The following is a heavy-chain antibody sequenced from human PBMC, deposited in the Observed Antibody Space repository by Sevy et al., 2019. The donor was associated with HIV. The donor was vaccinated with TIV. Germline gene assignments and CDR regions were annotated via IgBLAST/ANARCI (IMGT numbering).Heavy chain of an antibody. Sequence: GGSLRLSCAASRFTFSSYTMHWIRRAPGKGLEWMAVISYDGSNKYYADSVKGRFTISRDNSKNTLYLQMDSLRAEDTAVYYCAKSPGGDYIEYFQHWGQGTLVTVSS. V-gene: IGHV3-30-3*02. D-gene: IGHD4-17*01. CDR2: ISYDGSNK. CDR3: AKSPGGDYIEYFQH. J-gene: IGHJ1*01. CDR1: RFTFSSYT.